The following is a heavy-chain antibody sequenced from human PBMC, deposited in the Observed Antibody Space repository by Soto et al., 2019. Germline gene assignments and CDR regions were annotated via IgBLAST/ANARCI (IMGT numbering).Heavy chain of an antibody. CDR2: IYYSGST. CDR3: ARHLGYDSSGYYRNWFDP. J-gene: IGHJ5*02. V-gene: IGHV4-59*08. CDR1: GGSISSYY. D-gene: IGHD3-22*01. Sequence: PSETLSLTCSVSGGSISSYYWSWIRQPPGKGLEWIGYIYYSGSTNYNPSLKSRVTISVDTSKNQFSLKLSSVTAADTAVYYCARHLGYDSSGYYRNWFDPWGQGTLVT.